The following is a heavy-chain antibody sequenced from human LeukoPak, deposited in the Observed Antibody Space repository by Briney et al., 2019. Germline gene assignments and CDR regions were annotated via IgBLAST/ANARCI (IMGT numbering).Heavy chain of an antibody. D-gene: IGHD4-17*01. CDR1: GFTFSSYA. CDR3: ARDDDYGDYVDY. CDR2: ISGSGGGT. J-gene: IGHJ4*02. Sequence: TGGSLRLSCAASGFTFSSYAMSWVRQAPGKGLEWVSGISGSGGGTNYADSVKGRFTISRDNAKNSLYLQMNSLRAEDTGVYYCARDDDYGDYVDYWGQGILVTVSS. V-gene: IGHV3-23*01.